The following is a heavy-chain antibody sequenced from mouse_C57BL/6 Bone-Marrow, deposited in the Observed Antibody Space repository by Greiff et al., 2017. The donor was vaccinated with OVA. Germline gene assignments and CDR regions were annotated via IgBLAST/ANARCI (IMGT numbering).Heavy chain of an antibody. CDR1: GFSFNTYA. J-gene: IGHJ1*03. V-gene: IGHV10-1*01. Sequence: EVKLVESGGGLVQPKGSLKLSCAASGFSFNTYAMNWVRQAPGKGLEWVARIRSKSNNYATYYADSVKDRFTISRDDSESMLYLQMNNLKTEDTAMYYCVADSTFWYFDVWGTGTTVTVSS. CDR2: IRSKSNNYAT. D-gene: IGHD5-1*01. CDR3: VADSTFWYFDV.